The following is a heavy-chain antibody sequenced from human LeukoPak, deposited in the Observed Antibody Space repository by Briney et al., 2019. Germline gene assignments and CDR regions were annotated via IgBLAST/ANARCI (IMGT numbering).Heavy chain of an antibody. D-gene: IGHD1-26*01. CDR3: ARVPLWAGDYFDY. Sequence: QSGGSLRLSCAASGFIFSSYSMNWVRQAPGKGLEWVSYISSSSSTIYYADSVKGRFTISRDNAKDSLYLQMNSLRAEDTAVYYCARVPLWAGDYFDYWGQGTLVTVSS. J-gene: IGHJ4*02. CDR1: GFIFSSYS. CDR2: ISSSSSTI. V-gene: IGHV3-48*01.